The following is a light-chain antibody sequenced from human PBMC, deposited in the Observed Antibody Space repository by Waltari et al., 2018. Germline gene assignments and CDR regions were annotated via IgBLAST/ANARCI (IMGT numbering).Light chain of an antibody. CDR2: DVN. V-gene: IGLV2-8*01. Sequence: QSALTQPPSASGSPGQSVTISCTGTSGDIGAYNSVNWYRQHPGKVPKRMIYDVNRRPAGVPDRFSGSKSGNTASLTVSGLQAEDEADYYCSSHVVFGGGTKLTVL. J-gene: IGLJ3*02. CDR1: SGDIGAYNS. CDR3: SSHVV.